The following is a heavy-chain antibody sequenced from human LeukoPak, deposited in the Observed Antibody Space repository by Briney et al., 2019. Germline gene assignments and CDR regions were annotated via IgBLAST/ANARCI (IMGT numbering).Heavy chain of an antibody. Sequence: SQTLSLACAISGDSVSSNSTACNWIRQSPSRGLEWLGRTYYRSKWYNDYAVSVKSRITINPDTSKNQFSLQLNSVTPEDTAVYYCARGGQGDGYSADEAFDFWGQGTMVTVSS. CDR3: ARGGQGDGYSADEAFDF. J-gene: IGHJ3*01. D-gene: IGHD5-24*01. CDR1: GDSVSSNSTA. V-gene: IGHV6-1*01. CDR2: TYYRSKWYN.